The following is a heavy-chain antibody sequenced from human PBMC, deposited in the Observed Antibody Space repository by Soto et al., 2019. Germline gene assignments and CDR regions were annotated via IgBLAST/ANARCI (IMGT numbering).Heavy chain of an antibody. J-gene: IGHJ4*01. V-gene: IGHV3-48*01. CDR2: ITSSSSTM. CDR1: ELMLRTYS. CDR3: VRAPEQRPIDY. Sequence: GGSLRLSCGASELMLRTYSLNWVRQAPGEGLEWVSSITSSSSTMYYADSVKGRFTITRDNAKNSLYLQMDTLRAEDTAIYYCVRAPEQRPIDYWGHGSLVTVSS. D-gene: IGHD6-19*01.